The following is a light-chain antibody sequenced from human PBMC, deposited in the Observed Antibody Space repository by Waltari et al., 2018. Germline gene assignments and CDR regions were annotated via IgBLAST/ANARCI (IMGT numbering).Light chain of an antibody. CDR2: EVT. CDR1: SSDVGDYNY. Sequence: QSALTQPASVSGSPGQSITISCTGTSSDVGDYNYVSWYQQHPGKVPKLMIFEVTNRTAGVSNRFYGTKSGNTASLTISGLQAEDEADYYCCSYTSSHTVVFGGGTKLTVL. V-gene: IGLV2-14*01. J-gene: IGLJ2*01. CDR3: CSYTSSHTVV.